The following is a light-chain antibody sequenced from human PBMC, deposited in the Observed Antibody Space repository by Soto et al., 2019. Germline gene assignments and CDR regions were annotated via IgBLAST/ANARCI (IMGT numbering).Light chain of an antibody. Sequence: EFVLTQSPGTLSLSPGERATLSCRASQTVRNNYLAWYQQKPGQAPRFLIYRTSDRANGIPGRFSGSGSGTDFTLTISRLEPEDFAIYYCQQYGSSPITFGQGTKVDTK. CDR2: RTS. V-gene: IGKV3-20*01. CDR3: QQYGSSPIT. CDR1: QTVRNNY. J-gene: IGKJ1*01.